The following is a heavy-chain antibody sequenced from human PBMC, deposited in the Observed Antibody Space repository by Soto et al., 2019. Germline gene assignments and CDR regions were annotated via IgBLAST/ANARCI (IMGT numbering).Heavy chain of an antibody. CDR2: VFHTGGT. CDR3: ARVFSSGSGWMYYFDF. V-gene: IGHV4-4*02. CDR1: SDSIAGENW. D-gene: IGHD6-19*01. Sequence: QVQLQESGPGLVKPSETLSLTCTVSSDSIAGENWWSWVRQPPGLGLEWIGEVFHTGGTNYNPSLKSRVTMEVDKSKNQFSLKLISATAADTAVYYCARVFSSGSGWMYYFDFWGQGTLVSDSS. J-gene: IGHJ4*02.